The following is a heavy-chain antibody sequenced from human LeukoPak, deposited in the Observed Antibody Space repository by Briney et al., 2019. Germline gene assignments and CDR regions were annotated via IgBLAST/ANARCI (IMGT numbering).Heavy chain of an antibody. CDR1: GGTFSSCA. V-gene: IGHV1-69*13. CDR3: ARSVVVVAATFDYYGMDV. Sequence: SVKVSCKASGGTFSSCAISWVRQAPGQGLEWMGGIIPIFGTANYAQKFQGRVTITADESTSTANMELSSLRSEDTAVYYCARSVVVVAATFDYYGMDVWGQGTTVTVSS. D-gene: IGHD2-15*01. CDR2: IIPIFGTA. J-gene: IGHJ6*02.